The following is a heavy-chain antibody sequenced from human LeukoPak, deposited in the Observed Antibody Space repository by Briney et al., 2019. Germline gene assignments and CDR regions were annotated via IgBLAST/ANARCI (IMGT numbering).Heavy chain of an antibody. J-gene: IGHJ4*02. Sequence: GGSLRLSCAASGFTFSSYWMHWVRQAPGKGLVWVSRINTDGSSTSYADSVKGRFTISRDSAKNTLYLQMNTLRDEDTGIYYCARDERGNWNDTPRYWGQGILVTVSS. CDR2: INTDGSST. CDR3: ARDERGNWNDTPRY. V-gene: IGHV3-74*01. CDR1: GFTFSSYW. D-gene: IGHD1-1*01.